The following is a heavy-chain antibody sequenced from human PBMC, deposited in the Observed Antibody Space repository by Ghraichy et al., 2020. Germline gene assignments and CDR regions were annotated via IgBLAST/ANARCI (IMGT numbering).Heavy chain of an antibody. V-gene: IGHV4-59*01. CDR2: KYFSGCT. CDR3: ARGRGDSGSHYDN. Sequence: SETLSLTCIFSGGFISGNYWSWIPQPSGKGLDWTAYKYFSGCTNHHPSLKRRVTLSVDTSKNQLSLKLTSLTAADTAVYFCARGRGDSGSHYDNWGLGSPLVVSS. J-gene: IGHJ4*02. D-gene: IGHD3-10*01. CDR1: GGFISGNY.